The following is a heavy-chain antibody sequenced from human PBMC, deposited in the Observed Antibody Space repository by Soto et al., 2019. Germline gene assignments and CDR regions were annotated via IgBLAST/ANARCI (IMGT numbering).Heavy chain of an antibody. Sequence: SVKVSCKASGGTFSRYAISWVRQAPGQGLEWMGGIIPIFGTANYAQKFQGRVTITADESTSTAYMELSSLRSEDTAVYYCARDFTSKGAWFDPWGQGTLVTVSS. CDR2: IIPIFGTA. V-gene: IGHV1-69*13. J-gene: IGHJ5*02. CDR3: ARDFTSKGAWFDP. CDR1: GGTFSRYA. D-gene: IGHD4-4*01.